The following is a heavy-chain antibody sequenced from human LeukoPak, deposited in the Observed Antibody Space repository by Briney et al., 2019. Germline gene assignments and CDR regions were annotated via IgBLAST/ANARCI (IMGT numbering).Heavy chain of an antibody. J-gene: IGHJ4*02. D-gene: IGHD2-8*01. CDR2: INPSGGST. Sequence: ASVKVSCKASGYTFTSYYMHWVRQAPGQGLEWMGIINPSGGSTSYAQKFQGRVTMTRDMSTSTVYMELSSLRSEDTAVYYCARDPDCTNGVCYSLDYWGQGTLVTVSS. V-gene: IGHV1-46*01. CDR3: ARDPDCTNGVCYSLDY. CDR1: GYTFTSYY.